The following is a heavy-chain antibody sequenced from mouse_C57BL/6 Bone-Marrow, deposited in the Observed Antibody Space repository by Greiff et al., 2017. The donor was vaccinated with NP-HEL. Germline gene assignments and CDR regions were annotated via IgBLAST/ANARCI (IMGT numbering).Heavy chain of an antibody. CDR1: GFNIKDDY. J-gene: IGHJ2*01. CDR3: TSPMYYFDY. CDR2: IDPENGDT. D-gene: IGHD6-5*01. Sequence: VQLQQSGAELVRPGASVKLSCTASGFNIKDDYMHWVKQRPEQGLEWIGWIDPENGDTEYASKFQGKATITADTSSNTAYLQLSSLTSEDTAVYYWTSPMYYFDYWGQGTTLTVSS. V-gene: IGHV14-4*01.